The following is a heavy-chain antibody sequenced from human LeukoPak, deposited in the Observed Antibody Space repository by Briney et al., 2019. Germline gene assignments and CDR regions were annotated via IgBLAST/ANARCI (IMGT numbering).Heavy chain of an antibody. V-gene: IGHV3-23*01. J-gene: IGHJ4*02. CDR3: ASRPRADMGPLDY. D-gene: IGHD1-14*01. CDR2: ITGDGTRT. CDR1: GFTFSSCA. Sequence: GGSLRLSCAASGFTFSSCAMTWVRQAPGKGLEWVASITGDGTRTYYTDSVKGRFTISRDNSKNTLYLQMNSLGANETAIYYCASRPRADMGPLDYWGQGTLVTVST.